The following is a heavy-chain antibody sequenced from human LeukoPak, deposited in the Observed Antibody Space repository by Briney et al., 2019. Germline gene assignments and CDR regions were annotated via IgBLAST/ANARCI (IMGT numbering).Heavy chain of an antibody. J-gene: IGHJ5*02. CDR3: ARGQIVVVPAAMGYGWFDP. Sequence: VXXSCKXSGGTFSSYAISWVRQAPGQGLEWMGXXXXIFGTANYAQKFQGRVTITADESTSTAYMELSSLRSEDTAVYYCARGQIVVVPAAMGYGWFDPWGQGTLVTVSS. CDR2: XXXIFGTA. D-gene: IGHD2-2*01. CDR1: GGTFSSYA. V-gene: IGHV1-69*13.